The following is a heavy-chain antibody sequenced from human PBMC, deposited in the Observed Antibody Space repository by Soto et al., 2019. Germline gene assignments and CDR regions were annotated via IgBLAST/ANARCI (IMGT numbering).Heavy chain of an antibody. J-gene: IGHJ3*02. V-gene: IGHV4-59*01. CDR1: GGSISSYY. Sequence: PSETLSLTCTVSGGSISSYYWSWIRQPPGKGLEWIGYIYYSGSTNYNPSLKSRVTISVDTSKNQFSLKLSSVTAADTAVYYCARVFRRRYSHGYQAFVIRGQGTMVTGSS. CDR2: IYYSGST. CDR3: ARVFRRRYSHGYQAFVI. D-gene: IGHD5-18*01.